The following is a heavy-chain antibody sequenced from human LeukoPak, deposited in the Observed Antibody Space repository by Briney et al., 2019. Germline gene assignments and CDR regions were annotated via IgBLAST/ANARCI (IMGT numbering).Heavy chain of an antibody. D-gene: IGHD3-22*01. CDR1: GFTFDDYG. Sequence: GGSLRLSCAASGFTFDDYGMSWVRQAPGKGLEWVSGINRNGGSTGYADSVKGRFTISRDNAKNSLYLQMNSLGAEDTALYYCARDYRSGYYDSSGYYWGDAFDIWGQGTMVTVSS. CDR3: ARDYRSGYYDSSGYYWGDAFDI. V-gene: IGHV3-20*04. J-gene: IGHJ3*02. CDR2: INRNGGST.